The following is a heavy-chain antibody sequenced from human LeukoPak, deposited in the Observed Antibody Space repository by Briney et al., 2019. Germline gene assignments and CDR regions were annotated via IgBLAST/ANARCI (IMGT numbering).Heavy chain of an antibody. J-gene: IGHJ4*02. CDR2: IYTSGST. V-gene: IGHV4-4*07. CDR1: GGSISSYY. Sequence: SETLSLTCTVSGGSISSYYWSWIRQPAGKGLEWIGRIYTSGSTNYNPSLKSRVTMSVDTSKNQFSLKLSSVTAADTAVYYCARLLVYNSGGEAFDHWGQGTLVTVSS. D-gene: IGHD1-20*01. CDR3: ARLLVYNSGGEAFDH.